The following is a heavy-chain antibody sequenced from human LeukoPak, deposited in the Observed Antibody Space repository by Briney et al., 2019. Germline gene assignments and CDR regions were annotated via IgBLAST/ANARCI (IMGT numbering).Heavy chain of an antibody. J-gene: IGHJ5*02. V-gene: IGHV3-21*04. CDR3: AKGLGCYSTTCLNWFDP. D-gene: IGHD2-2*01. Sequence: PGGSLRLSCAASGFTFSSYSMNWVRQAPGKGLEWVSSISSSSSYIYYADSVKGRFTISRDNAKNSLYLQMNSLRAEDTAVYYCAKGLGCYSTTCLNWFDPWGQGTLVTVSS. CDR1: GFTFSSYS. CDR2: ISSSSSYI.